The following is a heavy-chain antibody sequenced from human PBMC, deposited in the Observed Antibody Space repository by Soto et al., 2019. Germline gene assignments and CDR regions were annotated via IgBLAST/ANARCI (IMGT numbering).Heavy chain of an antibody. Sequence: QVQLVQSGAEVKKPGSSVKLSCKASGGTLSSYAISWVRQAPGQGLEWMGGIIPIFGTADYAQKFQGRVTITADESTSTAYMELSSLRPEDTAMYYCARAVTTPWYFDLWGRGTLVTVSS. CDR3: ARAVTTPWYFDL. D-gene: IGHD4-17*01. CDR1: GGTLSSYA. V-gene: IGHV1-69*12. J-gene: IGHJ2*01. CDR2: IIPIFGTA.